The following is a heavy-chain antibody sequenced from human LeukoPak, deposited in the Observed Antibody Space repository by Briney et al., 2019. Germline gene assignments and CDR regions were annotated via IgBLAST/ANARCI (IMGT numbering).Heavy chain of an antibody. V-gene: IGHV4-59*01. CDR2: IYYSGST. CDR3: ARAPVAGTGNWFDP. J-gene: IGHJ5*02. D-gene: IGHD6-19*01. Sequence: SETLSLTCTVSGVSISSYYWSWIRQPPGKGLEWIGYIYYSGSTNYNPSPKSRVTISVDTSKNQFSLKLSSVTAADTAVYYCARAPVAGTGNWFDPWGQGTLVTVSS. CDR1: GVSISSYY.